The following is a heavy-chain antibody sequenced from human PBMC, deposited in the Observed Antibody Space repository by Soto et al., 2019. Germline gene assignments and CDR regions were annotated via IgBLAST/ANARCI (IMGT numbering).Heavy chain of an antibody. CDR2: IRSSGTII. Sequence: SLRLSCAASGFTFSDYYMSWIRQAPGKGLEWVSYIRSSGTIIYYADSVKGRFTISRDNAKNSLYLQMNSLRAEDTAVYYCARDVHDGLDIWGQGTMVTVSS. V-gene: IGHV3-11*01. CDR1: GFTFSDYY. J-gene: IGHJ3*02. CDR3: ARDVHDGLDI.